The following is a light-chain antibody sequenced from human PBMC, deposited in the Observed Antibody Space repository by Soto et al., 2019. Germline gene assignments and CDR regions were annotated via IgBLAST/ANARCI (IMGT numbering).Light chain of an antibody. CDR1: SSDVGGYNY. CDR2: DVN. J-gene: IGLJ1*01. CDR3: SSYTSSSTQV. V-gene: IGLV2-14*01. Sequence: QSALTQPASVSGSPGQSITISCSGTSSDVGGYNYVSWYQLHPGKAPKLMIYDVNNRPSGVSNRFSGSKSGNTASLTISGIQAEDEADYYCSSYTSSSTQVFGTGTKLTVL.